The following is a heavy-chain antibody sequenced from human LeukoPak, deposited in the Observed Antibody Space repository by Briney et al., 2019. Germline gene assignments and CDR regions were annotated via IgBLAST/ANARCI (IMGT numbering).Heavy chain of an antibody. D-gene: IGHD4-17*01. CDR2: ISGDEIWT. CDR3: GRQIYDDSYYFDY. V-gene: IGHV3-74*01. J-gene: IGHJ4*02. CDR1: GFTLSNHW. Sequence: GGPLRLSCAASGFTLSNHWMHWVRQAPGKGLVWVSRISGDEIWTSYADSVKGRFTISRDNSKSTLFLQMDSLRAEDTAVYYCGRQIYDDSYYFDYWGQGSLVNVSS.